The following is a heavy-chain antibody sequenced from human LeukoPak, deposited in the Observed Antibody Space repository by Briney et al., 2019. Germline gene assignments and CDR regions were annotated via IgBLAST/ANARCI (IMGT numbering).Heavy chain of an antibody. CDR3: ARDLAPYCGGDCYSAFDY. D-gene: IGHD2-21*02. CDR2: IWYDGSNK. V-gene: IGHV3-33*08. CDR1: GFTFSSYG. Sequence: GGSLRLSCAASGFTFSSYGMHWVRQAPGKGLEWVAVIWYDGSNKYYADSVKGRFTISRDNSKNTLYLQMNSLRAEDTAVYYCARDLAPYCGGDCYSAFDYWGQGTLVTVSS. J-gene: IGHJ4*02.